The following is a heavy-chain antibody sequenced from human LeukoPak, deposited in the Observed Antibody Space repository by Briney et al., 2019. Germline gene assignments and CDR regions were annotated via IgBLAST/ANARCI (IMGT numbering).Heavy chain of an antibody. J-gene: IGHJ4*02. CDR2: IWYGGSNK. CDR3: ARDWFEDSDGIDY. Sequence: GGSLRLSCAASGFTFSSYGMHWVRQAPGKGLEWVAVIWYGGSNKYYADSVKGRSTISRDNSKNTVYLQMNNLRVEDTAVYFCARDWFEDSDGIDYWGQGTLVTVSS. D-gene: IGHD3-10*01. CDR1: GFTFSSYG. V-gene: IGHV3-33*08.